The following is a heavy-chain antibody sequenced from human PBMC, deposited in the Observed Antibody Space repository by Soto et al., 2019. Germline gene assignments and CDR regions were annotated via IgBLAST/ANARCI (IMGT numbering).Heavy chain of an antibody. CDR1: GFTFSSFW. J-gene: IGHJ3*02. CDR2: IKQDGSER. D-gene: IGHD3-22*01. V-gene: IGHV3-7*01. Sequence: PGGSLRLSCAVSGFTFSSFWMSWVRQAPGKGLEWVANIKQDGSERYYVDSVKGRFTVSRDNAKKSLYLQMNSLRDADTAVYYCARDVNGYFDSSGYYLQDAYAIWGQGTMVTVSS. CDR3: ARDVNGYFDSSGYYLQDAYAI.